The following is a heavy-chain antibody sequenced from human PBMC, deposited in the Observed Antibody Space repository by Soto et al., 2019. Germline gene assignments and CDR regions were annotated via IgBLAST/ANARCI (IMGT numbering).Heavy chain of an antibody. CDR2: INSDGSST. CDR1: GFTFSRYW. D-gene: IGHD3-22*01. J-gene: IGHJ3*02. CDR3: ASHEIGAYSSGLNAFDM. V-gene: IGHV3-74*03. Sequence: PGGSLRLSCAASGFTFSRYWMHWVRQVPGKGLVWVSRINSDGSSTAYADSVKGRFTISRDNAKNTLFLQMNSLRAEDTAIYFCASHEIGAYSSGLNAFDMWGQGTMVTVSS.